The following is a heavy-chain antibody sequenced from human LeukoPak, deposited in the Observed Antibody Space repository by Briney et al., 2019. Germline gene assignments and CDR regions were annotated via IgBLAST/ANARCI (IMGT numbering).Heavy chain of an antibody. Sequence: ASVKVSCKASGYTLTSYYMHWVRQAPGQGLEWMGIINPSGGSTSYAQKFQGRVTMTRDMSTSTVYMELSSLRSEDTAVYYCARPLRYSDFDSQLDYWGQGTLVTVSS. CDR1: GYTLTSYY. CDR2: INPSGGST. CDR3: ARPLRYSDFDSQLDY. J-gene: IGHJ4*02. D-gene: IGHD3-9*01. V-gene: IGHV1-46*01.